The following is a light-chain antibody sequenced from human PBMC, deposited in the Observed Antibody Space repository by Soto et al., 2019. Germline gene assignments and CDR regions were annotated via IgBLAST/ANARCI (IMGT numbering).Light chain of an antibody. J-gene: IGKJ2*01. CDR1: QSVSSN. CDR3: QHYNNWPPLYT. V-gene: IGKV3-15*01. Sequence: DIVMTQSPATLSVSPGERATLSCRASQSVSSNLAWYQQKPGQAPRILIYGASTGATGIPARFSGSGSGTEFTLTITSLQSEDFAVYYCQHYNNWPPLYTFGQGTKLEIK. CDR2: GAS.